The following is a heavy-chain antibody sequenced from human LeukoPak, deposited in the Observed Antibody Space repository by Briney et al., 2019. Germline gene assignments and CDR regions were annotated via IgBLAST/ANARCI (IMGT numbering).Heavy chain of an antibody. CDR3: ARVSIAAGDSGFDY. CDR1: GGTFSIYA. J-gene: IGHJ4*02. V-gene: IGHV1-69*04. D-gene: IGHD6-6*01. CDR2: IIPILGIA. Sequence: SVTVSFKASGGTFSIYAISWVRQAPGQGREGMGGIIPILGIANYAQKFQGRVTITADKSTSTAYMELSSLRSEDTAVYYCARVSIAAGDSGFDYWGQGTLVTVSS.